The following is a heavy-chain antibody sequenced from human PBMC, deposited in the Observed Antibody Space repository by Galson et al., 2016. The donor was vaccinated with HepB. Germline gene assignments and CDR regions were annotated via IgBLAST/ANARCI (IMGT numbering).Heavy chain of an antibody. V-gene: IGHV3-23*01. J-gene: IGHJ4*02. D-gene: IGHD2-2*01. CDR3: AKVGPSCSSTRCSDYYFDY. CDR2: ISGSGDSA. Sequence: SLRLSCAASGFTFSSYAMTWVRQAPGKGLEWVSGISGSGDSAYYGDSVKGRFSISRDNSKNTLYLQMNSLRADDTAVYFCAKVGPSCSSTRCSDYYFDYWGQGTLVTVSS. CDR1: GFTFSSYA.